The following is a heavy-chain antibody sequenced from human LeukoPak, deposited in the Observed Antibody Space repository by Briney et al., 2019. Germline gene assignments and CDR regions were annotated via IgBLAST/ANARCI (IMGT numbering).Heavy chain of an antibody. Sequence: GGSLRLSCAASEFTVSSNYMNWVRQAPGKGLGWVSFIYSGGSTYYADSVRGRFTISRDSSKNTLYLQMNSLRAEDTAVYFCATFTPLRAFDFWGQGTLVTVSS. J-gene: IGHJ4*02. D-gene: IGHD3-16*01. CDR2: IYSGGST. V-gene: IGHV3-66*01. CDR1: EFTVSSNY. CDR3: ATFTPLRAFDF.